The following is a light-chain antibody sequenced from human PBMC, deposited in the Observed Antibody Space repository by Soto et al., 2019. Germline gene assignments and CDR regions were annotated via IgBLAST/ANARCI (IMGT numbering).Light chain of an antibody. V-gene: IGLV2-14*01. Sequence: QSALTQPASVSGSPGQSITISCTGTSSDVGGYTYVSWYQQYPGKAPKLMIYDVSNRPSGVSYRFSGSKSGNTASLTISGLQAEDEADYCCSSYTTSRTLVFGGGTKLTVL. CDR2: DVS. J-gene: IGLJ2*01. CDR1: SSDVGGYTY. CDR3: SSYTTSRTLV.